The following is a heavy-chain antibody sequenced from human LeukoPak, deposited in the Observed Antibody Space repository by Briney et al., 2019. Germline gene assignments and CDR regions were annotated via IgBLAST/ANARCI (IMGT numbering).Heavy chain of an antibody. CDR2: VTTSSSAI. CDR3: ARDGGGTGGTYHHTFDL. V-gene: IGHV3-48*02. J-gene: IGHJ3*01. CDR1: GFSFSNYN. Sequence: GGSLRLSCAASGFSFSNYNMNCVRQGPGKGLEWISYVTTSSSAIYYADSVKGRFTISRDNAKSSLYLQMDSLRDEDTAVYYCARDGGGTGGTYHHTFDLWGQGTMVTVSS. D-gene: IGHD1-26*01.